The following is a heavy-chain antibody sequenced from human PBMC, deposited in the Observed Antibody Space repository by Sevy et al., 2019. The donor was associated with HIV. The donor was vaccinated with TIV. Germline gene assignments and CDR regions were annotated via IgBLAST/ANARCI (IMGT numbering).Heavy chain of an antibody. V-gene: IGHV3-9*01. CDR3: AKDKAGSSGYYLSGAFDI. Sequence: GGSLRLSCAASGFTFDDYAMHWVRQAPGKGLEWVSGISWNSGSIGCADSVKGRFTISRDNAKNSLYLQMNSLRAEDTALYYCAKDKAGSSGYYLSGAFDIWGQGTMVTVSS. D-gene: IGHD3-22*01. CDR2: ISWNSGSI. J-gene: IGHJ3*02. CDR1: GFTFDDYA.